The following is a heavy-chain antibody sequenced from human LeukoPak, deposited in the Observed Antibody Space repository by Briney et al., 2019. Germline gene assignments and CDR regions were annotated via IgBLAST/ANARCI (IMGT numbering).Heavy chain of an antibody. CDR3: ARGRVTMVRGDYYYYMDV. Sequence: GGSLRLSCAASGFTFSSYWMHWVRQAPGKGLVWVSRITSDGSSTSYADSVKGRFTISRDNAENTLYLQMNSLRAEDTAVYYCARGRVTMVRGDYYYYMDVWGKGTTVTVSS. J-gene: IGHJ6*03. V-gene: IGHV3-74*01. CDR1: GFTFSSYW. CDR2: ITSDGSST. D-gene: IGHD3-10*01.